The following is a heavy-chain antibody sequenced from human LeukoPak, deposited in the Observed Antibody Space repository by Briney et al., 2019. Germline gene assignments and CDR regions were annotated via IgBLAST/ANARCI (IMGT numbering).Heavy chain of an antibody. CDR1: GFTLSNYG. V-gene: IGHV3-30*18. Sequence: GRSLRLSCAASGFTLSNYGMHWVRQAPGKGLEWVAVVSYDGSNKYYADSVKGRFTVSRDNSKNTLYLQMNSLRSEDTAVYYCAKDRQPFYNWNYGFDYWGQGTLVTVSS. CDR2: VSYDGSNK. D-gene: IGHD1-7*01. CDR3: AKDRQPFYNWNYGFDY. J-gene: IGHJ4*02.